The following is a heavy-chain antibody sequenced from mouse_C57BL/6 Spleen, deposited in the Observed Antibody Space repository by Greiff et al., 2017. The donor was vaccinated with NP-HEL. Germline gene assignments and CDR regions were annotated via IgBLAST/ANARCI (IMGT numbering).Heavy chain of an antibody. Sequence: DVHLVESGGGLVKPGGSLKLSCAASGFTFSDYGMHWVRQAPEKGLEWVAYISSGSSTIYYADTVKGRFTISRDNAKNTLFLQMTSLRSEDTAMYYCARHNDLPYAMDYWGQGTSVTVSS. CDR3: ARHNDLPYAMDY. J-gene: IGHJ4*01. D-gene: IGHD2-3*01. CDR1: GFTFSDYG. CDR2: ISSGSSTI. V-gene: IGHV5-17*01.